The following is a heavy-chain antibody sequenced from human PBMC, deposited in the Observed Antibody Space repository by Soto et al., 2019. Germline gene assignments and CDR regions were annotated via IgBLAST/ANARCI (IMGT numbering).Heavy chain of an antibody. D-gene: IGHD2-21*02. Sequence: PGESLKISCKGSGYSFTSYWIGWVRQMPGKGLEWMGIIYPGDSDTRYSPSFQGQVTISADKSISTAYLQWSSLKASDTAMYYCARAYCGGDCYSEFHYWGQGTLVTVSS. CDR1: GYSFTSYW. CDR3: ARAYCGGDCYSEFHY. V-gene: IGHV5-51*01. J-gene: IGHJ4*02. CDR2: IYPGDSDT.